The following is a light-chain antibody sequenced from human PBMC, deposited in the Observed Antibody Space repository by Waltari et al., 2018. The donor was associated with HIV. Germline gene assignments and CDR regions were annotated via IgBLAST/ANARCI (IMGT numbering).Light chain of an antibody. Sequence: QSALTQPPSASGSPGQSVPISCPGTSSDVGGYNSVSWYQQHPGKAPKLMIYEVSKRPSGVPDRFSGSKSGNTASLTVSGLQAEDEADYYCSSRAGGDNYVFGTGTRVSVL. J-gene: IGLJ1*01. V-gene: IGLV2-8*01. CDR3: SSRAGGDNYV. CDR1: SSDVGGYNS. CDR2: EVS.